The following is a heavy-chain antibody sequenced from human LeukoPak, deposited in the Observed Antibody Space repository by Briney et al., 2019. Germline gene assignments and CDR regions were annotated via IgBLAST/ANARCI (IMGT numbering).Heavy chain of an antibody. J-gene: IGHJ6*03. V-gene: IGHV4-61*01. Sequence: PSETLSLTCTVSGGSISTSNYYWSWIRQPPGKGPEWIGYIYYSGSTNYNPSLKSRVTISVDTSKNQFSLKLSSVTAADTAGYYCAGGGRSSWGMGHDYYYYMDVWGKGTTVTVSS. CDR3: AGGGRSSWGMGHDYYYYMDV. CDR1: GGSISTSNYY. CDR2: IYYSGST. D-gene: IGHD6-13*01.